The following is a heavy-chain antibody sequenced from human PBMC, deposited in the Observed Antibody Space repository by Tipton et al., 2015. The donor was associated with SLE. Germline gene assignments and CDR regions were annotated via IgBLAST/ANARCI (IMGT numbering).Heavy chain of an antibody. CDR3: AKRDDNWYFDS. D-gene: IGHD1-20*01. V-gene: IGHV4-59*11. Sequence: TLSLTCTVSGASITSHYWSWIRQSPEKGLEWIGYMYNSGSTKYNPSLESRVTISVDTSKNQFSLMVTSVTAADTAVYYCAKRDDNWYFDSWGQGTLVTVSS. CDR2: MYNSGST. J-gene: IGHJ4*02. CDR1: GASITSHY.